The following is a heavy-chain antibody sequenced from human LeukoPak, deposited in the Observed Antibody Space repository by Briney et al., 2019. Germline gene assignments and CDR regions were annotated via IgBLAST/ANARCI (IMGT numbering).Heavy chain of an antibody. CDR2: IKTDGTT. J-gene: IGHJ4*02. Sequence: GGSLRLSRAAAVFMFSTYALTWVRQAPGKGLEWVSGIKTDGTTYYADSVKGRFTISRDNSKNTLYLQMNSLRAEDTAVYYCARGSGWLYFDCWGQGTLVTVSS. CDR1: VFMFSTYA. V-gene: IGHV3-23*01. D-gene: IGHD6-19*01. CDR3: ARGSGWLYFDC.